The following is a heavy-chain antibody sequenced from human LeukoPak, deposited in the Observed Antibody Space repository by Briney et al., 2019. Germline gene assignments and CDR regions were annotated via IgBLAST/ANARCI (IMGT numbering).Heavy chain of an antibody. CDR3: AKDKASAAGTEAAFLFTELDY. D-gene: IGHD6-13*01. Sequence: GRSLRLSCAASGFTFDDYAMHWVRQAPGKGLEWVSGISWNSGSIGYADSVKGRFTISRDNAKNSLYLQMNSLRAEDTALYYCAKDKASAAGTEAAFLFTELDYWGQGTLVTVSS. J-gene: IGHJ4*02. CDR2: ISWNSGSI. CDR1: GFTFDDYA. V-gene: IGHV3-9*01.